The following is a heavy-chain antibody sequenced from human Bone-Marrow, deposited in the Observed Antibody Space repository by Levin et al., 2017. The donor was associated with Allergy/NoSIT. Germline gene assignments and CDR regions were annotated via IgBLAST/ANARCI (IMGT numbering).Heavy chain of an antibody. J-gene: IGHJ5*02. V-gene: IGHV3-49*03. D-gene: IGHD2-2*01. Sequence: SCTASGFTFGDYAMGWFRQAPGKGMEWVGFIRSRAYGGTTEDAASVKGRFTISRDDSKSIAYLQMNSLKTEDTAVYYCSRDLGNQLLSHNWFDPWGQGTLVTVSS. CDR1: GFTFGDYA. CDR3: SRDLGNQLLSHNWFDP. CDR2: IRSRAYGGTT.